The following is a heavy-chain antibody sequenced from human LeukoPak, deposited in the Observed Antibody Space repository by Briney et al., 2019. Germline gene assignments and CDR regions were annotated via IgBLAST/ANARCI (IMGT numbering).Heavy chain of an antibody. Sequence: GGSLRLSCAASGFTFSSYAMSWVRQAPGEGLEWVSAISGSGGSTYYADSVRGRFTISRDNSKNTLYLQMNSLRAEDTAVYYCAKSRGSGSYYPVGYFQHWGQGTLVTVSS. CDR2: ISGSGGST. CDR1: GFTFSSYA. D-gene: IGHD3-10*01. V-gene: IGHV3-23*01. J-gene: IGHJ1*01. CDR3: AKSRGSGSYYPVGYFQH.